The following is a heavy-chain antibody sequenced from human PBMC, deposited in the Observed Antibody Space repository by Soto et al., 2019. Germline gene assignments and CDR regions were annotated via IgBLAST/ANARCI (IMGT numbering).Heavy chain of an antibody. V-gene: IGHV4-39*01. J-gene: IGHJ4*02. CDR1: GGSIANNNYF. Sequence: PSETLSLTFTVSGGSIANNNYFWAWIRQPPGKGLEWIGSAAYSGGTYNNPSLKSRVTISVDTSKNQFSLKLTSVTAADTAVYYCAKVVVGATSHSDFDSWGQGTLVTVSS. D-gene: IGHD2-15*01. CDR3: AKVVVGATSHSDFDS. CDR2: AAYSGGT.